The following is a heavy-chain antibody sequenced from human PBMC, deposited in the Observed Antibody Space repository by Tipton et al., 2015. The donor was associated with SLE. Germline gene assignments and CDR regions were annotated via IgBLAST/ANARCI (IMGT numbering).Heavy chain of an antibody. CDR1: GGSISSHS. V-gene: IGHV4-59*11. CDR2: VYYSGGT. J-gene: IGHJ4*02. D-gene: IGHD4-17*01. Sequence: TLSLTCTVSGGSISSHSWSWIRQPPGKGLEWIGYVYYSGGTNYSPSHRSRVSISLDTSKNQFSLKLTSVTAADTAVYYCARVDSTVTTGLDYWGQGILVTVSS. CDR3: ARVDSTVTTGLDY.